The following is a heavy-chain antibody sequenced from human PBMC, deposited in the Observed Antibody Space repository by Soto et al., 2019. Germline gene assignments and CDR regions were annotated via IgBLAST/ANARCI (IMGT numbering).Heavy chain of an antibody. V-gene: IGHV1-18*01. CDR3: VRCYCRVGSCYACWHFDL. Sequence: VQLVQSGGEVKKPGASVKVSCQASGYTFSDYAISWVRQAPGQGLEWMGWISASTRNTDQAQNFQGRVIMTLDTSTNTAYMELRSLRSDDTAVYYCVRCYCRVGSCYACWHFDLWGRGTLVTVSS. CDR1: GYTFSDYA. CDR2: ISASTRNT. D-gene: IGHD2-15*01. J-gene: IGHJ2*01.